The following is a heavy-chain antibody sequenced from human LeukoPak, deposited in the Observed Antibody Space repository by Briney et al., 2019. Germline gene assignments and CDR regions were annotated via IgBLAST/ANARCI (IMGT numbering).Heavy chain of an antibody. J-gene: IGHJ3*02. D-gene: IGHD1-26*01. CDR3: ARRSQFIVGTASGGSFDI. V-gene: IGHV5-51*01. Sequence: GESLKISCKGSGYSFTNSWIGWVRQVPGEGPEWMGIIYIADSDTRYSPSFQGQVTISADKSFSTAFMQWSGLKASDTAMYYCARRSQFIVGTASGGSFDIWGQGTMVTVSS. CDR1: GYSFTNSW. CDR2: IYIADSDT.